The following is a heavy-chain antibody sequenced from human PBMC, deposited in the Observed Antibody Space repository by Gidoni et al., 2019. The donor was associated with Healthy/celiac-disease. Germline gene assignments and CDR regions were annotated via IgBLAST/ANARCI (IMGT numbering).Heavy chain of an antibody. D-gene: IGHD4-17*01. CDR2: ISSSGSTI. V-gene: IGHV3-48*03. Sequence: EVQLVESGGGLVQPGGSLRLPCAASGFTFSSYEMNRVRQAHGKGLEWVSYISSSGSTIYYADSVKCRFTISRDNAKNSLYLQMNSLRAEDTAVYYCARDAPDVYGDYGGGGWYFDLWGRGTLVTVSS. CDR1: GFTFSSYE. CDR3: ARDAPDVYGDYGGGGWYFDL. J-gene: IGHJ2*01.